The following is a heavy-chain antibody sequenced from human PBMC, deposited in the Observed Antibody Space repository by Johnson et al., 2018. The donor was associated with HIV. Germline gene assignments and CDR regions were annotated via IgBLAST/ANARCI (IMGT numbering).Heavy chain of an antibody. D-gene: IGHD4-23*01. CDR2: INWNSGSI. Sequence: VESGGGLVQPGGSLRLSCAASRFTFSTYGMHWVRQAPGKGLEWVSGINWNSGSIGYADSVKGRFTISRDNAKNSLYLQMNSLRAEDTALYYCAKARGGNYDAFDIWGQGTMVTVSS. V-gene: IGHV3-9*01. CDR3: AKARGGNYDAFDI. J-gene: IGHJ3*02. CDR1: RFTFSTYG.